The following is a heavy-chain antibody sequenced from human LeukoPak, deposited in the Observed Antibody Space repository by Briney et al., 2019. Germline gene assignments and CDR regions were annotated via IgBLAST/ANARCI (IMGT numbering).Heavy chain of an antibody. J-gene: IGHJ4*02. CDR2: IYYSGST. Sequence: SETLSLTCTVPGGSISSYYWSWIRQPPGKGLEWIGYIYYSGSTNYNPSLKSRVTISVDTSKNQFSLKLSSVTAADTAVYYCASGSPYYFDYWGQGTLVTVSS. D-gene: IGHD1-26*01. CDR3: ASGSPYYFDY. CDR1: GGSISSYY. V-gene: IGHV4-59*01.